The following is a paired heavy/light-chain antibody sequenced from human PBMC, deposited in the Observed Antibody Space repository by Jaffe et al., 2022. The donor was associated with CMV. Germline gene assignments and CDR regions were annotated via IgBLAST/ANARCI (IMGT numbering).Light chain of an antibody. V-gene: IGLV3-21*01. Sequence: YELTQTPSVSVAPGETAKITCGGDNIGRKSVHWYQQKPGRAPILVIYYDTDRPSGIPERLSGFNFGNLATLTISRVEAGDEADYYCQVWDSSSFQWIFGGGTTLTVL. CDR2: YDT. CDR1: NIGRKS. CDR3: QVWDSSSFQWI. J-gene: IGLJ2*01.
Heavy chain of an antibody. Sequence: QVQLQESGPGLVKPSETLSLTCSVAGVSINNSTHYWGWIRQPPGKGLEWIGSIHYGGTTYHNPSLETRITMSVDTSMNQFSLNLRSVTAADTAVYYCVRKTYKTGWDGIYYFENWGRGTLVTVSS. V-gene: IGHV4-39*01. CDR1: GVSINNSTHY. CDR3: VRKTYKTGWDGIYYFEN. J-gene: IGHJ4*02. D-gene: IGHD6-19*01. CDR2: IHYGGTT.